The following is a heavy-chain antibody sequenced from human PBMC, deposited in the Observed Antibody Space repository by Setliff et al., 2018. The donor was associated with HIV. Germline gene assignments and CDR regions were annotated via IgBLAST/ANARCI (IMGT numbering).Heavy chain of an antibody. CDR1: GFTFSSYS. D-gene: IGHD1-26*01. Sequence: GGSLRLSCAASGFTFSSYSMNWVRQAPGKGLEWVSYISSSSSYTHYADSVKGRFTISRDNVKNSLYLQMNSLRAEDTAVYYCARDEVGATPNYYYMGVWGKGTTVTVSS. J-gene: IGHJ6*03. CDR3: ARDEVGATPNYYYMGV. V-gene: IGHV3-21*01. CDR2: ISSSSSYT.